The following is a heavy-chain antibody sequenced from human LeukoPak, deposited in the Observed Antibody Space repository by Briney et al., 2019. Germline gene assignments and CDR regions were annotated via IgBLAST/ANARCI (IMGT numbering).Heavy chain of an antibody. V-gene: IGHV1-8*01. J-gene: IGHJ4*02. CDR2: MNPNSGNT. CDR3: ASITAVADSYYFDY. Sequence: GASVKVPCKASGYTFTSYDINWVRQATGQGLEWMGWMNPNSGNTGYAQRFQGRVTMTRNTSISTAYMELSSLRSEDTAVYCCASITAVADSYYFDYWGQGTLVTVSS. D-gene: IGHD6-19*01. CDR1: GYTFTSYD.